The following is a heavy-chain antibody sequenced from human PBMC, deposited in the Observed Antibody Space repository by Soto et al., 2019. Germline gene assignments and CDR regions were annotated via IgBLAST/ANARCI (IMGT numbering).Heavy chain of an antibody. V-gene: IGHV3-11*05. J-gene: IGHJ4*02. Sequence: QVQLVESGGGLVKPGGSLRLSCAASGFTFSDYYMSWIRQAPGKGLEWDSYISSSSSYTNYADSVKGRFTISRDNAKNSLYRQMNSLRAEDTAVYYCARVPSCGGDCYSDYCGQGTLVTVAS. D-gene: IGHD2-21*02. CDR2: ISSSSSYT. CDR3: ARVPSCGGDCYSDY. CDR1: GFTFSDYY.